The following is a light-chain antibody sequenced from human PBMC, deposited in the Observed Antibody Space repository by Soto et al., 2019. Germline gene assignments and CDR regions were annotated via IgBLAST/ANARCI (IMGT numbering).Light chain of an antibody. CDR1: SKDIGTFNF. J-gene: IGLJ3*02. CDR3: SSVTETSLL. CDR2: DVS. V-gene: IGLV2-14*01. Sequence: QSVLTQPASVSGSPGQSITISCTGTSKDIGTFNFVSWFQQESGEAPKLLIYDVSNRPSGISNRFSGSKSGNMASLTISGLQAEDEADYYCSSVTETSLLLGGGTKVTVL.